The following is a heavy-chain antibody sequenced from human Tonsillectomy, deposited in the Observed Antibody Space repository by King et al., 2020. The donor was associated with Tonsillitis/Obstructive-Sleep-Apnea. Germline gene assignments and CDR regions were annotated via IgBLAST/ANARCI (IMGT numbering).Heavy chain of an antibody. Sequence: QLQESGPGLVKPSETLSLTCTVSGGSISSSSYYWGWIRQPPGKGLEWIGRIYYSGSTYYHPSLKSRVTISVDTSKNQFSLKLSSVIAADTAVYYCEGQSGILAAFAIWGQGTMVTVSS. CDR2: IYYSGST. D-gene: IGHD3-10*01. CDR3: EGQSGILAAFAI. CDR1: GGSISSSSYY. V-gene: IGHV4-39*01. J-gene: IGHJ3*02.